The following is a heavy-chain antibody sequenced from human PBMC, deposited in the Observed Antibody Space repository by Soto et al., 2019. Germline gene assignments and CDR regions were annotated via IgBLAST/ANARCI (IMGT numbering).Heavy chain of an antibody. Sequence: ASVKVSCKASGGTFSSYAISWVRQAPGQGLEWMGGIIPIFGTANYAQKFQGRVTITADESTSTAYMGLSSLRSEDTAVYYCASRIRNYYGSGSKGFGMDVWGQGTTVTVSS. V-gene: IGHV1-69*13. J-gene: IGHJ6*02. CDR2: IIPIFGTA. CDR3: ASRIRNYYGSGSKGFGMDV. D-gene: IGHD3-10*01. CDR1: GGTFSSYA.